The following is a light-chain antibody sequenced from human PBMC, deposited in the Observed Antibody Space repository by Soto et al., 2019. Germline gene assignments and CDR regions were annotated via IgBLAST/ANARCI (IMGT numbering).Light chain of an antibody. J-gene: IGKJ4*01. CDR1: QSISNDH. CDR3: QYYGSSVT. Sequence: EIVVTQSPGTLSLSPGERATLSCRASQSISNDHLAWYQQKPGQAPRLLIYGTSNRATGGIADRFSGSGSGTDFTLTLRRLEPEDCAVYYCQYYGSSVTFAGGNKGEIK. V-gene: IGKV3-20*01. CDR2: GTS.